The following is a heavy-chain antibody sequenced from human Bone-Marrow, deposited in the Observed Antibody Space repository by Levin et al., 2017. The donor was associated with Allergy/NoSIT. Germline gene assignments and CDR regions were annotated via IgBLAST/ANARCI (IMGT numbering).Heavy chain of an antibody. CDR2: INSDGSST. CDR3: AREWGDNPLDS. Sequence: GGSLRLSCAASGFTFSNYWMHWVRQAPGKGLVWVSRINSDGSSTSYADSVKGRFTISRDNAKNTLYLQMNSLRAEDTAMYYCAREWGDNPLDSWGQGTLVTVSS. V-gene: IGHV3-74*01. D-gene: IGHD1-14*01. CDR1: GFTFSNYW. J-gene: IGHJ4*02.